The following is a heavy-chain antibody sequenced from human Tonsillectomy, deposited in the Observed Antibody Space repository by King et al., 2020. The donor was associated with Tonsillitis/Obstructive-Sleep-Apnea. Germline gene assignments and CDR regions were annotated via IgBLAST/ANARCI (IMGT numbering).Heavy chain of an antibody. CDR2: ISSNGGST. D-gene: IGHD4-17*01. J-gene: IGHJ6*03. CDR3: VKDALDYGDYEGYYYYMDV. Sequence: EVKLVESGGGLVQPGGSLRLSCSASGFPFSSYAMDWVRQAPGKGLEYVSAISSNGGSTYYADSVKGRFTISRDNSKNTLYLQMSSLRAEDTAVYYCVKDALDYGDYEGYYYYMDVWGKGTTVTVSS. V-gene: IGHV3-64D*06. CDR1: GFPFSSYA.